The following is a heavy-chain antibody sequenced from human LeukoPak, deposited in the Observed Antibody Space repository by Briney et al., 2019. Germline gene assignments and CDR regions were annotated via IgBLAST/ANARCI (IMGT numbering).Heavy chain of an antibody. D-gene: IGHD6-19*01. CDR2: VRYDGSIQ. CDR3: GKGSSTSACPDY. V-gene: IGHV3-30*02. J-gene: IGHJ4*02. CDR1: GFNFHSYG. Sequence: PGGSLRLSCAASGFNFHSYGMHWVRQAPGRGLDWVAFVRYDGSIQYYADSVKGRFAISRDNSKDTVSLQMNSLRPEDTAVYYCGKGSSTSACPDYWGQRTLVTVSS.